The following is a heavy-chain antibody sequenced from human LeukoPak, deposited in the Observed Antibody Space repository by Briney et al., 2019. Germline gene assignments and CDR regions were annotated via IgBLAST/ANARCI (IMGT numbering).Heavy chain of an antibody. Sequence: GGSLRLSCAASGFTFRSHSMNWVRQAPGKGLEWVSSISSSSGSIYYADSVKGRFTISSDNSKNTLYLQMNSLRAEDTALYYCAKGYDYSNIFDFWGKGTLVTVSS. CDR1: GFTFRSHS. J-gene: IGHJ4*02. CDR2: ISSSSGSI. CDR3: AKGYDYSNIFDF. D-gene: IGHD4-11*01. V-gene: IGHV3-21*04.